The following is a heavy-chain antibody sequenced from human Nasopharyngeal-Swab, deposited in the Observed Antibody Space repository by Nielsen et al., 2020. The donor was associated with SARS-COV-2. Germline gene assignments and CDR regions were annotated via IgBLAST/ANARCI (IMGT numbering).Heavy chain of an antibody. CDR1: GYTFTSYA. V-gene: IGHV1-3*01. D-gene: IGHD3-9*01. CDR3: ARDVGLALYYDILTGYSSDAFDI. J-gene: IGHJ3*02. Sequence: ASVKVSCKASGYTFTSYAMHWVRQAPGQRLEWMGWINAGNGNTKYSQKFQGRVTITRDTSASTAYMELSSLRSEDTAVYYCARDVGLALYYDILTGYSSDAFDIWGQGTMVTVSS. CDR2: INAGNGNT.